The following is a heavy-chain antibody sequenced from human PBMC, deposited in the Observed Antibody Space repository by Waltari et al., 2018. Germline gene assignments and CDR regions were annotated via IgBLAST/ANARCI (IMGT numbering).Heavy chain of an antibody. CDR1: GYTFTSYD. Sequence: VQLVQSGAEVKKPGASVKVSCKASGYTFTSYDLNWVRQAPGKGLEWMGRVEPEDGEKTYSVTFHGRVTRTADTSTDTAYTELSSLRSEDTAGYYCATGRGAGFDYWGQGTLVTVSS. J-gene: IGHJ4*02. D-gene: IGHD3-10*01. CDR2: VEPEDGEK. CDR3: ATGRGAGFDY. V-gene: IGHV1-69-2*01.